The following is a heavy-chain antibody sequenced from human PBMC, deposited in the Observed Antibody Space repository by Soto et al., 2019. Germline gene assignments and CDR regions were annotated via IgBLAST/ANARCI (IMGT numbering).Heavy chain of an antibody. CDR1: GFTFSSYS. V-gene: IGHV3-21*01. Sequence: EVQLVESGGGLVKPGGSLSLSCAASGFTFSSYSMNWVRQAPGKGLEWVSSISSSSSYIYYADSVKGRFTISRGNAKNSLYMQMNSLRAEDTAVYYCARDGRRYFDYWGQGTLVTVSS. D-gene: IGHD2-15*01. CDR2: ISSSSSYI. CDR3: ARDGRRYFDY. J-gene: IGHJ4*02.